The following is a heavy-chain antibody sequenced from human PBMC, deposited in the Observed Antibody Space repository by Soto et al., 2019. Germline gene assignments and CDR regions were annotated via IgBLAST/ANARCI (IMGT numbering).Heavy chain of an antibody. D-gene: IGHD6-13*01. J-gene: IGHJ5*02. CDR3: ARGATHGSSWYFWFDP. CDR1: GGTFSTYP. CDR2: IIPLFGTT. Sequence: ASVKVSCKASGGTFSTYPINWVRQAPGQGLGWMGGIIPLFGTTNYAQKFKGRVTITADESTSTAYMELSSLRAEDAAVYYCARGATHGSSWYFWFDPWGQGTLVTVSS. V-gene: IGHV1-69*13.